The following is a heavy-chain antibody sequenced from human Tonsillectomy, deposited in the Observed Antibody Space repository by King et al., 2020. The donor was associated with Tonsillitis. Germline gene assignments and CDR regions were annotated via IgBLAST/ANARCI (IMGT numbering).Heavy chain of an antibody. CDR3: ARESGGYFDY. J-gene: IGHJ4*02. Sequence: VQLQQWGAGLLKPSETLSLTCAVYGGSFNDHFWTWIRQPPGKGLEWIGEISHSGSTDYNPSLKSRVTISVDTSKNQFSLRLNSVTAADTAVYYCARESGGYFDYWGQGTLVTVSS. D-gene: IGHD3-10*01. CDR2: ISHSGST. V-gene: IGHV4-34*01. CDR1: GGSFNDHF.